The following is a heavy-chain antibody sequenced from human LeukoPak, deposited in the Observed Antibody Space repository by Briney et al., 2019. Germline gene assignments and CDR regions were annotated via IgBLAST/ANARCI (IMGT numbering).Heavy chain of an antibody. Sequence: AETLSLTCTVSGGFISGSGHYWTWTRQHPGGGLEWLGFIHPGGTIYYNPSLSGRLTISADTSNNQMSLKLSSVTAADTAVYYCSTGGDTAKGGDSWGQGTPVTVSS. V-gene: IGHV4-31*03. CDR2: IHPGGTI. J-gene: IGHJ4*02. CDR1: GGFISGSGHY. D-gene: IGHD5-18*01. CDR3: STGGDTAKGGDS.